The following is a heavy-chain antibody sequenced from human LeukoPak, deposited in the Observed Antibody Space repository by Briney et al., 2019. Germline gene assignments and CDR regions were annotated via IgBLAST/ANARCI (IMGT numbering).Heavy chain of an antibody. J-gene: IGHJ3*02. CDR1: GGSISSGGYY. CDR3: ARDLGNSYYYDSSGYGDAFDI. D-gene: IGHD3-22*01. V-gene: IGHV4-31*03. CDR2: IYYSGST. Sequence: SETLSLTCTVSGGSISSGGYYWSWIRQHPGKGLEWIVYIYYSGSTYYNPSLKSRVTISVDTSKNQFSLKLSSVTAADTAVYYCARDLGNSYYYDSSGYGDAFDIWGQGTMVTVSS.